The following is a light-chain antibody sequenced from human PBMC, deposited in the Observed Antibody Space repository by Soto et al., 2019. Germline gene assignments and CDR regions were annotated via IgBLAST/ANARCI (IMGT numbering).Light chain of an antibody. V-gene: IGLV2-14*03. CDR2: DVS. J-gene: IGLJ1*01. CDR1: SSDVGGYNS. CDR3: SSYTSSSTLFV. Sequence: QSVVTQPASVSGSPGQSITVSCTGTSSDVGGYNSVSWYQQHPGKAPKLMIYDVSNRPSGVSNRFSGSKSGNTASLTISGLQAEDEADYYCSSYTSSSTLFVFGTGTKVTVL.